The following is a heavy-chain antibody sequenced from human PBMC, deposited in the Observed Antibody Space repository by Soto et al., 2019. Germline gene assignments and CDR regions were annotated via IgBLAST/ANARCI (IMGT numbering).Heavy chain of an antibody. Sequence: VQLVQSGAEVKKPGASVKVSCKASGYTFTSYDINGVRQATGQGLEWMGWMNPNSGNTGYAHKFQGRVTMTRNTSISTAYMELRRLRSEDTAVYYCARGGCISTSCFGYYYYGMDVWGQGTTVTVSS. CDR1: GYTFTSYD. V-gene: IGHV1-8*01. J-gene: IGHJ6*02. D-gene: IGHD2-2*01. CDR2: MNPNSGNT. CDR3: ARGGCISTSCFGYYYYGMDV.